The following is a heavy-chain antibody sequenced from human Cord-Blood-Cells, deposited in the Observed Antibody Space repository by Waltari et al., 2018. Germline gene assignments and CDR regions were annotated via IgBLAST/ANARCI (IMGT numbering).Heavy chain of an antibody. V-gene: IGHV3-49*03. CDR1: GFTFGAYA. CDR2: IRCKAYGGTT. Sequence: EVQLVESVGGLVQQGRSLRLSCTASGFTFGAYAMSWLRQAQGKGLDGVGFIRCKAYGGTTEYAASVKGRFTISRDDSKSIAYLQMNSLKTEDTAVYYCTRALRTGDFDYWGQGTLVTVSS. CDR3: TRALRTGDFDY. D-gene: IGHD7-27*01. J-gene: IGHJ4*02.